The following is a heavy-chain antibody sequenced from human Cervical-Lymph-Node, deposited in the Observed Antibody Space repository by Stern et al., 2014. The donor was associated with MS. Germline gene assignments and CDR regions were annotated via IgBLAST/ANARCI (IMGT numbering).Heavy chain of an antibody. D-gene: IGHD6-19*01. J-gene: IGHJ6*02. CDR1: GFSFSIYW. CDR3: ARDPYNNGFYGMDV. V-gene: IGHV3-7*01. Sequence: EVQLVESGGGLVQPGESLRLSCAASGFSFSIYWMSWVRQTPEKGLEWVANIKKDGSEKYYVDSVKGRFTISRDNAKNSLYLQMVSLRAEDTAVYYCARDPYNNGFYGMDVWGQGTTVTVSS. CDR2: IKKDGSEK.